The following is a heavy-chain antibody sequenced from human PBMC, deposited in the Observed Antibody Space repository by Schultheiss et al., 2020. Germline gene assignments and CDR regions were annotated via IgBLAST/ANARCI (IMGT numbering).Heavy chain of an antibody. CDR3: ARDTGITMVRGVIHAFDI. CDR2: IYYSGST. CDR1: GDSISSYY. J-gene: IGHJ3*02. D-gene: IGHD3-10*01. Sequence: SETLSLTCTVSGDSISSYYWSWFRQPPGKGLEWIGYIYYSGSTNYNPSLKSRVTISIDTSNNQFSLKVSSVTAADTAVYYCARDTGITMVRGVIHAFDIWGQGTMVTVSS. V-gene: IGHV4-59*12.